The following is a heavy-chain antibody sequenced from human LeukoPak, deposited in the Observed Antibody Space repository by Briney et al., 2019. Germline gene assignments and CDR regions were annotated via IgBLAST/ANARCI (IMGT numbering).Heavy chain of an antibody. J-gene: IGHJ5*02. V-gene: IGHV1-69*13. Sequence: ASVKASCKASGGTFSSYAISWVRQAPGQGLEWMGGIIPIFGTANYAQKFQGRVTITADESTSTAYMELSSLRSEDTAVYYCASPSAAAGHPWGQGTLVTVSS. CDR2: IIPIFGTA. D-gene: IGHD6-13*01. CDR3: ASPSAAAGHP. CDR1: GGTFSSYA.